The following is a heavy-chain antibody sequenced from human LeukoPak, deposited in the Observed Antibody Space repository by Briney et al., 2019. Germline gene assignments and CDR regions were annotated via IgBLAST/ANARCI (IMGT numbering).Heavy chain of an antibody. CDR1: GYTFTGYY. CDR2: INPNSGGT. Sequence: ASVKVSCKASGYTFTGYYIHWVRQAPGQGLEWMGRINPNSGGTNYAQKFQGRVTMTRDTSISTAYMELSRLRSDDTAVYYCARDGVFWDLESPKENYWGQGTLVTVSS. V-gene: IGHV1-2*06. CDR3: ARDGVFWDLESPKENY. D-gene: IGHD3/OR15-3a*01. J-gene: IGHJ4*02.